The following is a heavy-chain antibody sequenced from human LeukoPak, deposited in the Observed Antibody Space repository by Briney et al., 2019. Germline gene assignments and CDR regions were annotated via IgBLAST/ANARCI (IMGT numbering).Heavy chain of an antibody. CDR1: GDSITTNSYW. J-gene: IGHJ5*02. V-gene: IGHV4-39*01. CDR3: AKRGIWDLQIGNWFDP. CDR2: IYSSGNS. D-gene: IGHD3-16*01. Sequence: SETLSLTCSISGDSITTNSYWWGWIRQSPGKGLEWIGSIYSSGNSYYNPSLKTRATISPDTSKNQYSLRLTSVTAADTAIYHRAKRGIWDLQIGNWFDPWGQGILVIVSS.